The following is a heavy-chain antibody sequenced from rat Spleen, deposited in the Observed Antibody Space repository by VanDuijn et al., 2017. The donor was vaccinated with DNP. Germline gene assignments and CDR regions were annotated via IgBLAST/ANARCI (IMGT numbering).Heavy chain of an antibody. V-gene: IGHV3-1*01. CDR1: GYSITSKY. CDR3: ARSGYNTDYYHLGAY. D-gene: IGHD1-6*01. J-gene: IGHJ3*01. CDR2: IRYSGNT. Sequence: EVQLQESGPDLVKPSQSLSLTCSVTGYSITSKYWAWIRKFPGNKMEWMGYIRYSGNTGYNPSLKSRISITRDTSKNQFFLQVNSVTTEDTATYYCARSGYNTDYYHLGAYWGQGTLVTVSS.